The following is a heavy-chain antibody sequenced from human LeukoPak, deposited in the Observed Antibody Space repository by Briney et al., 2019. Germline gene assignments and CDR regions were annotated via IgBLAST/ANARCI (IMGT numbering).Heavy chain of an antibody. CDR3: ARVLSGRYVIIDY. CDR2: IYHSGST. V-gene: IGHV4-59*01. CDR1: GGSISSYY. J-gene: IGHJ4*02. Sequence: SETLSLTCTVSGGSISSYYWTWIRQPPGKGLEWIGHIYHSGSTNYNPSLKSRVTISVDTSKNQFSLKLSSVTAADTAVYYCARVLSGRYVIIDYWGQGTLVTVSS. D-gene: IGHD1-26*01.